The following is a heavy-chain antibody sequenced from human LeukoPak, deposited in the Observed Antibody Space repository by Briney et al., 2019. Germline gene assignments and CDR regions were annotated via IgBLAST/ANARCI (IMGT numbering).Heavy chain of an antibody. Sequence: GGSLRLSCAASGFTFSSYSMNWVRQAPGKGLEWVSSISSSSSYIYYADSVKGRFTMSRDNAKNLLYLQMNSLRAEDTVVYYCARDRHGMVRGVTDYWGQGTLVTVSS. CDR1: GFTFSSYS. J-gene: IGHJ4*02. V-gene: IGHV3-21*01. CDR3: ARDRHGMVRGVTDY. CDR2: ISSSSSYI. D-gene: IGHD3-10*01.